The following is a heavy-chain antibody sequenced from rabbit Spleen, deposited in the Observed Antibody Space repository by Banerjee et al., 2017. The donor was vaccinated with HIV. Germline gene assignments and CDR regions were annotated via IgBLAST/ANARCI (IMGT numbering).Heavy chain of an antibody. CDR1: GFTLSSYW. CDR2: IYTGSGST. D-gene: IGHD1-1*01. CDR3: ARDDGSSNGWDFSL. Sequence: QSLEESGGGLVTPGGILTLTCTASGFTLSSYWMCWVRQAPGKGLEWIGCIYTGSGSTYYASWAKGRFTISKTSSTTVTLQMTSLTAADTATYFCARDDGSSNGWDFSLWGQGTLVTVS. J-gene: IGHJ4*01. V-gene: IGHV1S40*01.